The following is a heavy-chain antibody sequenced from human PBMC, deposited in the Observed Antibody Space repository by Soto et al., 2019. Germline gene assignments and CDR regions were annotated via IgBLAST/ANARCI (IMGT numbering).Heavy chain of an antibody. D-gene: IGHD2-2*01. CDR2: INAGNGNT. V-gene: IGHV1-3*01. CDR1: GYTFTSYA. Sequence: GASVKVSCKASGYTFTSYAMHWVRQAPGQRLEWMGWINAGNGNTKYSQKFQGRVTITRDTSASTAYMELSSLRSEDTAVYYCAREGEVYCSSTSCYDMGYNWFDPWGQGTLVTVSS. CDR3: AREGEVYCSSTSCYDMGYNWFDP. J-gene: IGHJ5*02.